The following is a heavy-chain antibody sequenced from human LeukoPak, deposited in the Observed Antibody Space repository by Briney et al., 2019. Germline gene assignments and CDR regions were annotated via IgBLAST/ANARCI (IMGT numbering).Heavy chain of an antibody. CDR2: ISGSGGST. V-gene: IGHV3-23*01. D-gene: IGHD5-24*01. CDR3: AASRGDGYNRGPFYFDY. CDR1: GFTFSSYA. Sequence: GGSLRLSCAASGFTFSSYAMCWVRQAPGKGLEWVSAISGSGGSTYYADSVKGRFTISRDNSKNTLYLQMNSLRAEDTAVYYCAASRGDGYNRGPFYFDYWGQGTLVTVSS. J-gene: IGHJ4*02.